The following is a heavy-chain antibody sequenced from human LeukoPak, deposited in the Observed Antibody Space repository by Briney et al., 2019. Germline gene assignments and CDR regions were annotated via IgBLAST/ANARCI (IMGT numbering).Heavy chain of an antibody. D-gene: IGHD1-26*01. Sequence: SETLSLTRTVSGGSISSYYWSWIRQPPGKELEWIGHIYYSGSTNYNPSLKSRVTISVDTSKNQFSLKLSSVSAADTAVYYCARGLPGLLYYFDYWGQGTLVTVSS. J-gene: IGHJ4*02. CDR3: ARGLPGLLYYFDY. CDR1: GGSISSYY. CDR2: IYYSGST. V-gene: IGHV4-59*01.